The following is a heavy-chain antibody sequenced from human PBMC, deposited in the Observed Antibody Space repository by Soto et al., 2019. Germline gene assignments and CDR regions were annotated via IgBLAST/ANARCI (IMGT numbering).Heavy chain of an antibody. J-gene: IGHJ4*02. D-gene: IGHD5-12*01. V-gene: IGHV4-39*01. CDR3: ARKEDGYNRLFDY. Sequence: QVQLQESGPGLVKPSETLSLTCTVSGVSINSRGYYGDWIRQPPGKGLEWIEGMFYSGTTYYNPSLKSRITIAVDSSKTQFSLSLSSVPAADTAFYYCARKEDGYNRLFDYWGQGILVTVSS. CDR2: MFYSGTT. CDR1: GVSINSRGYY.